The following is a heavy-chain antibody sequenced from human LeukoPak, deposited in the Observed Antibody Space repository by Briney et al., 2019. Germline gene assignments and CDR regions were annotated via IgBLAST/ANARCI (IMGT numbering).Heavy chain of an antibody. V-gene: IGHV3-74*01. J-gene: IGHJ4*02. Sequence: GSLRLSCAASGFTFSSYWMTWVRQVPGKGLEWLSRINNDGVSTSYADSVKGRFAISRDHAKNTLYLRMNSLRAEDTAIYYCARKPLSGGYGGTIDYWGQGTLVTVSS. CDR2: INNDGVST. CDR1: GFTFSSYW. D-gene: IGHD5-12*01. CDR3: ARKPLSGGYGGTIDY.